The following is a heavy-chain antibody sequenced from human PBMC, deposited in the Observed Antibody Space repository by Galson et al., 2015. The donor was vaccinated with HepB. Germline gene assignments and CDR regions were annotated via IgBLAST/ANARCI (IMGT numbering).Heavy chain of an antibody. CDR1: GGTFSSYA. J-gene: IGHJ3*01. CDR2: IIPIFGTA. D-gene: IGHD3-10*01. V-gene: IGHV1-69*13. Sequence: SVKVSCKASGGTFSSYAISWVRQAPGQGLEWMEGIIPIFGTANYAQKFQGRVTITADESTTTAYLELCSLRSEGTAVYYCATSGPLVGAFEVWGQGTMVTVSS. CDR3: ATSGPLVGAFEV.